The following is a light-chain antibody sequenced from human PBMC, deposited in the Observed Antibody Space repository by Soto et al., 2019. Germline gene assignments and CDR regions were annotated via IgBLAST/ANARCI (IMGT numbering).Light chain of an antibody. CDR1: SGHSSYG. CDR3: QTWGTGIQV. V-gene: IGLV4-69*01. Sequence: QPVLTQSPSASASLGASVKLTCTLSSGHSSYGIAWHQQQPEKGPRYLMKLNSDGSHGKGDGIPDRFSRSSSGAERYLTISSLQSEDEAHYFCQTWGTGIQVFGGGTKLTVL. CDR2: LNSDGSH. J-gene: IGLJ2*01.